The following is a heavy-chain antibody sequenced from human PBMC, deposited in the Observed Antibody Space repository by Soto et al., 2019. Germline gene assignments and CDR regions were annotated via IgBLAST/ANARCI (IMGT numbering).Heavy chain of an antibody. CDR1: GFTFSSYE. CDR3: ARDQKYYDFWSGLHSPPLFPGTSFDY. Sequence: GGSLRLSCAASGFTFSSYEMNWVRQAPGKGLEWVSYISSSGSTIYYADSVKGRFTISRDNAKNSLYLQMNSMRAEDTAVYYCARDQKYYDFWSGLHSPPLFPGTSFDYWGQGTLVTVSS. V-gene: IGHV3-48*03. J-gene: IGHJ4*02. CDR2: ISSSGSTI. D-gene: IGHD3-3*01.